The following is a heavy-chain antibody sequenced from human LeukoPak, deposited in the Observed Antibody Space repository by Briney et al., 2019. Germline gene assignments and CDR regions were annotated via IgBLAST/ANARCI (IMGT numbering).Heavy chain of an antibody. D-gene: IGHD2-2*01. CDR2: INWNSGNI. CDR1: GFTFDDYA. V-gene: IGHV3-9*01. Sequence: GRSLRLSCAASGFTFDDYAMHWVRQAPGKGLEWVSGINWNSGNIDYADSVKGRFTISRDNAKNSLYLQMNSLRAEDTALYYCAKDACSSTSCSNDYWGQGTLVTVSS. J-gene: IGHJ4*02. CDR3: AKDACSSTSCSNDY.